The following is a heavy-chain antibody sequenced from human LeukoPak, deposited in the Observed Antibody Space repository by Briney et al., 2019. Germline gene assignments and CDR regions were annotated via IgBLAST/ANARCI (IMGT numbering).Heavy chain of an antibody. CDR3: APRLSVVVPGAQYGMDV. J-gene: IGHJ6*02. CDR2: INSDGSST. V-gene: IGHV3-74*01. CDR1: GFTFSSFW. Sequence: GGSLRLSCGASGFTFSSFWMHWVRQAPGKGLWWVSRINSDGSSTSYADSVKGRFTISRDNAKNMLYLHMNSLRAEDTAVYYCAPRLSVVVPGAQYGMDVWGQGTTVTVSS. D-gene: IGHD2-2*01.